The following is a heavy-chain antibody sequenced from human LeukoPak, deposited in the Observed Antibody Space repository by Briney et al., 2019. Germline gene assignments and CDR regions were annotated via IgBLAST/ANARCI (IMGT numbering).Heavy chain of an antibody. CDR2: ISGSGGTT. CDR1: GFSFSTSA. Sequence: GASLRLSCAASGFSFSTSAMTWVRQAPGKGLEWVSKISGSGGTTYYAGSVKGRFTISRDNSKNTLYLQMHSLTAEDTAVYYCAKRQSALDYVPLGGFDYWGQGTLVTVSS. CDR3: AKRQSALDYVPLGGFDY. D-gene: IGHD3-16*01. V-gene: IGHV3-23*01. J-gene: IGHJ4*02.